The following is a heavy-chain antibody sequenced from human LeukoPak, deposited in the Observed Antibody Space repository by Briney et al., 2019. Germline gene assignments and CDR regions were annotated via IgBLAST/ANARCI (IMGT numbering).Heavy chain of an antibody. J-gene: IGHJ4*02. CDR1: GFTFRTYE. V-gene: IGHV3-48*03. CDR2: ISSDGTTK. Sequence: GGSLRLSCAASGFTFRTYEMHWVRQAPGKGLEWVSYISSDGTTKYYADSVKGRFTISRDNAKNSLYLQMDSLRAEDTAVYYCARVARYGDYIGGSDYWGQGALVTVSS. D-gene: IGHD4-17*01. CDR3: ARVARYGDYIGGSDY.